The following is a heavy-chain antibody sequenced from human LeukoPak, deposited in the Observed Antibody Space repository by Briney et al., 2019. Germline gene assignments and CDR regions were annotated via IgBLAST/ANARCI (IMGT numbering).Heavy chain of an antibody. J-gene: IGHJ5*02. CDR2: MNPGTGNT. V-gene: IGHV1-8*01. CDR1: GYTFHSYD. CDR3: ARGRFDP. Sequence: ASVRVSCKASGYTFHSYDINWVRQASGQGLEWMGWMNPGTGNTGYAPKFLGRVSMTRDTSIGTAYIDLNNLTSADAAVYYCARGRFDPWGQGTQVIVSS.